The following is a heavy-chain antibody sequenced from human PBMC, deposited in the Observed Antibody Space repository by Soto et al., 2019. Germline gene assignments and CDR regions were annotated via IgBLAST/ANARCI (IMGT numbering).Heavy chain of an antibody. D-gene: IGHD3-10*01. J-gene: IGHJ4*02. CDR2: ISRDGSNE. V-gene: IGHV3-30-3*01. CDR1: GFTFSSYL. Sequence: QVQLVESGGGVVQPGRSLILSCATSGFTFSSYLIHWVRQTPDKGLEWVAFISRDGSNEYYADSVKGRFTISRDNSKNTLYLEMNSLRAEDTAVYYCARDDEGGSDCDLGYWGQGTLVTVSS. CDR3: ARDDEGGSDCDLGY.